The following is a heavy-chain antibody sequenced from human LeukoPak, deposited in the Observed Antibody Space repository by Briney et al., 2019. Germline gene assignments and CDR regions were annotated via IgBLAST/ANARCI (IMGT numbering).Heavy chain of an antibody. CDR1: GYTFTSYD. V-gene: IGHV1-3*04. D-gene: IGHD1-26*01. CDR2: ISTGNGNT. J-gene: IGHJ4*02. Sequence: GASVKVSCKASGYTFTSYDINWVRQAPGQRLEWMGWISTGNGNTKYSQKFQGRATLIRDTSANTAYVELSSLTYEDTAVYYCARRDGRSFDYWGQGTLVTVSS. CDR3: ARRDGRSFDY.